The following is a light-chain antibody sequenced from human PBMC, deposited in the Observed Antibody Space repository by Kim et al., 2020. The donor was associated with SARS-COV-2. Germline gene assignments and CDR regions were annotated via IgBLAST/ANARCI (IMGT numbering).Light chain of an antibody. Sequence: SVSQGQTASITCSGDKLGDKYACWYQQKPGQSPVLVIYQDSKRPSGIPERFSGSNSGNTATLTISGTQAMDEADYYCQAWDSSTEVFGTWTKVTVL. J-gene: IGLJ1*01. CDR1: KLGDKY. V-gene: IGLV3-1*01. CDR2: QDS. CDR3: QAWDSSTEV.